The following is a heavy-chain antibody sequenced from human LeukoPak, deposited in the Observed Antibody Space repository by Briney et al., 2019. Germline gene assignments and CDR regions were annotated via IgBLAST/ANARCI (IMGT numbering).Heavy chain of an antibody. Sequence: SVKVSCKASGGTSTTYAINWVRQAPGQGLEWMGGIIPMFGTPHYAQKFQGRVTIIADESMGTAYMDLSSLRSNDTAVYFCARAPLGPGFYYESTGYYYFDCWGQGILVTVSS. V-gene: IGHV1-69*13. CDR1: GGTSTTYA. J-gene: IGHJ4*02. CDR3: ARAPLGPGFYYESTGYYYFDC. CDR2: IIPMFGTP. D-gene: IGHD3-22*01.